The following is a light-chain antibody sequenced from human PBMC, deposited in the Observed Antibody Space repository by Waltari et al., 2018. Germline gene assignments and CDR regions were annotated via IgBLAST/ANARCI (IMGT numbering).Light chain of an antibody. V-gene: IGKV1-12*01. CDR3: QQGNSFPLA. Sequence: DIQMNQSPSSVSASVGERVTIICRASQGVSSWLAWYQQKPGKAPKLLIHGTSSLQSGVPSRFSGTGSGTDFTLTISSLQPEDFATYFCQQGNSFPLAFGGGTKVEL. CDR2: GTS. J-gene: IGKJ4*01. CDR1: QGVSSW.